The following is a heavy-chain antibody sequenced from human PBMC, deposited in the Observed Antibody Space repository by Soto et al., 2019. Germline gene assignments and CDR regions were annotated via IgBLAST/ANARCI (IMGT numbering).Heavy chain of an antibody. CDR2: TNHSGST. Sequence: PSETLSLTCAVYGGSFSGYYWSWIRQPPGKGLEWIGETNHSGSTNYNPSLKSRVTISVDTSKNQFSLKLSSVTAADTAVYYCAGEQHGYSSSSPTDYWGQGTLVTVSS. J-gene: IGHJ4*02. CDR3: AGEQHGYSSSSPTDY. D-gene: IGHD6-6*01. CDR1: GGSFSGYY. V-gene: IGHV4-34*01.